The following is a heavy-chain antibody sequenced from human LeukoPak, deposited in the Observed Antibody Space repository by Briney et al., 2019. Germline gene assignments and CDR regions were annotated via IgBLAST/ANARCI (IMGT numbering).Heavy chain of an antibody. D-gene: IGHD3-22*01. Sequence: PGRSLRLSCAASGFTFSSYAMHWVRQAPGKGLEWVAVISYDGSNKYYADSVKGRFTISRDNSKNTLYLQMNSLRAEDTAVYYCAKVGRYYDSSGYPYWGQGTLVTVSS. J-gene: IGHJ4*02. V-gene: IGHV3-30-3*01. CDR1: GFTFSSYA. CDR3: AKVGRYYDSSGYPY. CDR2: ISYDGSNK.